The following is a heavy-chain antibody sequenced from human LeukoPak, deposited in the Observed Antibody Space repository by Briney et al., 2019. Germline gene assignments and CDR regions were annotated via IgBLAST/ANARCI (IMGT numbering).Heavy chain of an antibody. CDR2: IYSDGST. Sequence: PGGSLRLSCAASGFTFSSYWMSWVRQAAGKGLDWVSVIYSDGSTYYADSVKGRFTISKDNSKNTLYLQMNSLRAEDTAIYYCAKAPTYGLDVWGQGTTVTVSS. J-gene: IGHJ6*02. CDR3: AKAPTYGLDV. V-gene: IGHV3-53*01. CDR1: GFTFSSYW.